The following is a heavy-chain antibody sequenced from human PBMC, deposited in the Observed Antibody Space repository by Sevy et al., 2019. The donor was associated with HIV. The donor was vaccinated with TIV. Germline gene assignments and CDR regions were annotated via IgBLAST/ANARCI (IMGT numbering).Heavy chain of an antibody. CDR2: ITGDGVKT. CDR3: AKDFGGFCRYHSRPSLNC. J-gene: IGHJ4*02. V-gene: IGHV3-23*01. D-gene: IGHD3-16*01. CDR1: AFTFSSYA. Sequence: GGSLRLSCAASAFTFSSYAMSWVRQAPGKGLEWVSTITGDGVKTYYTDSLTGRFTISRDNSKSTLFLQMNSLRAEDTAVYYCAKDFGGFCRYHSRPSLNCWSQATRVTVSS.